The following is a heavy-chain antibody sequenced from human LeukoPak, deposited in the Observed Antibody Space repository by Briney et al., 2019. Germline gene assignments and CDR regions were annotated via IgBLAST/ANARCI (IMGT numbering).Heavy chain of an antibody. CDR3: VRGGVGSQYYFDY. CDR1: GFTFSSYW. D-gene: IGHD2-15*01. CDR2: INIDGKIT. V-gene: IGHV3-74*01. J-gene: IGHJ4*02. Sequence: GASLRLSCAASGFTFSSYWMPWVRQPPGKGVVWVSRINIDGKITIYADSVKGRFTISRDNAKNTLSLQMNSLRAEDTAVFYCVRGGVGSQYYFDYWGRGTLVTVSS.